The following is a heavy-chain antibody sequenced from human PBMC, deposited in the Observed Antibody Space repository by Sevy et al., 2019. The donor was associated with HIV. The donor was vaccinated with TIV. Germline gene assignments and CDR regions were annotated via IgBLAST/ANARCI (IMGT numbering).Heavy chain of an antibody. Sequence: GGSLRLSCAASGFNFRNVWMSWVRQAPGKGLEWIGLIKSNTDGGTTEYGAPVKGGITISRDDSKNTLFLQVNSLKAEDTALYYCPTINTVASLAYWGRGTLLTVSS. CDR2: IKSNTDGGTT. J-gene: IGHJ4*02. D-gene: IGHD2-21*01. CDR1: GFNFRNVW. V-gene: IGHV3-15*01. CDR3: PTINTVASLAY.